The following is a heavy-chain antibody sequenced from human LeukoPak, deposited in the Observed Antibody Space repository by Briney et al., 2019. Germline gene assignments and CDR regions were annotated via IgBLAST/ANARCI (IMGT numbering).Heavy chain of an antibody. CDR2: ISSSSSYI. CDR1: GFTFSSHS. CDR3: ARAELRYFDWGFDP. J-gene: IGHJ5*02. D-gene: IGHD3-9*01. Sequence: GGSLRLSCAASGFTFSSHSMNWVRQAPGKGLEWVSSISSSSSYIYYADSVKGRFTISRDNAKNSLYLQMNSLRAEDTAVYYCARAELRYFDWGFDPWGQGTLVTVSS. V-gene: IGHV3-21*01.